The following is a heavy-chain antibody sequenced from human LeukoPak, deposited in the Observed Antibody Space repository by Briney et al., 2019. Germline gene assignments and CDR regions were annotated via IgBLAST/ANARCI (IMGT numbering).Heavy chain of an antibody. Sequence: GRSLRLSRAASGFTFDDYAMHWVRQAPGKGLEWVSGISWNSGSIGYADSVKGRFTISRDNAKNSLYLQMNSLRAEDTAVYYCARGGDSFSEAAFWGQGTLVTVSS. CDR1: GFTFDDYA. CDR2: ISWNSGSI. V-gene: IGHV3-9*01. CDR3: ARGGDSFSEAAF. D-gene: IGHD6-25*01. J-gene: IGHJ1*01.